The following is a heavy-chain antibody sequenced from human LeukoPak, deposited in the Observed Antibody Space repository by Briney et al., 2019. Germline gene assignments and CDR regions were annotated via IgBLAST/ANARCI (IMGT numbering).Heavy chain of an antibody. CDR2: ISGSGGST. D-gene: IGHD2-2*01. Sequence: GGSLRLSCAASGFIFSSYAMSWVRQAPGKGLEWVSTISGSGGSTYYADSVKGRFTISRDNSKNTVYLQMNSLRAEDTAVYYCAKDRVTVPLDYWGQGTLVTVSS. CDR1: GFIFSSYA. V-gene: IGHV3-23*01. J-gene: IGHJ4*02. CDR3: AKDRVTVPLDY.